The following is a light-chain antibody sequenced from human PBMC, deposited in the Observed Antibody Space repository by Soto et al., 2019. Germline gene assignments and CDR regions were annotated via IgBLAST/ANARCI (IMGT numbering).Light chain of an antibody. CDR3: SSYTTSSTWV. CDR1: SSDIGSNT. CDR2: RDN. V-gene: IGLV1-44*01. Sequence: QSVLTQPPSASGTPGQRVTISCSGRSSDIGSNTVNWYQQLPGTAPKLLIYRDNHRPSGIPDRFSGSKSGNTASLTISGLQAEDEADYYCSSYTTSSTWVFGGGTKLTVL. J-gene: IGLJ3*02.